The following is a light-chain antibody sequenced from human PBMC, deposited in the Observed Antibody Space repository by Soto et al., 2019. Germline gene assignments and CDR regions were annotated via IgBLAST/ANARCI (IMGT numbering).Light chain of an antibody. CDR2: DVS. CDR3: SSYTAISTVV. V-gene: IGLV2-14*03. Sequence: QSALTQSASVSGSPGQSITISCTGTSSDVGAYNYVSWYQHYPGKAPKLMIYDVSNRPSGVSNRFSGSKSGNTASLTISGLQAEDEADYYCSSYTAISTVVFGGGTKLTVL. CDR1: SSDVGAYNY. J-gene: IGLJ2*01.